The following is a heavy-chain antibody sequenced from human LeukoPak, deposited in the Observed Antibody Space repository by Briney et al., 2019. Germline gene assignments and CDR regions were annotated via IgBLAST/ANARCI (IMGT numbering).Heavy chain of an antibody. D-gene: IGHD2-2*01. CDR1: GYTLTELS. CDR2: FDPEDGET. V-gene: IGHV1-24*01. CDR3: ATGGLGYCSSTSCYWNY. Sequence: ASVKVSCKVSGYTLTELSMHWVRQAPGKGLEWMGGFDPEDGETIYAQKFQGRVTMTEDTSTDTAYMELSSLRSEDTAVYYCATGGLGYCSSTSCYWNYWGQGTLVTVSS. J-gene: IGHJ4*02.